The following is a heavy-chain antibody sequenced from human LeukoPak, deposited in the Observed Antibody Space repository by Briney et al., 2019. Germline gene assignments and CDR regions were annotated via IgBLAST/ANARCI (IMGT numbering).Heavy chain of an antibody. J-gene: IGHJ3*02. CDR1: GGTFSSYA. D-gene: IGHD3-22*01. CDR3: ARGNYYDSSGYSYAFDI. Sequence: ASVKDSCKASGGTFSSYAISWVRQAPGQGLEWMGIINPSGGSTSYAQKFQGRVTMTRDTSTSTVYMELSSLRSEDTAVYYCARGNYYDSSGYSYAFDIWGQGTMVTVSS. V-gene: IGHV1-46*01. CDR2: INPSGGST.